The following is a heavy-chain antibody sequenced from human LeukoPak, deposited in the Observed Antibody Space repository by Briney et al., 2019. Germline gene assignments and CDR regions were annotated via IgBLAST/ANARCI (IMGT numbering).Heavy chain of an antibody. Sequence: GESLKISCKGSGYSFTTYWIGWVRQMPGKGLEWMGIIYPSDSDTRYSPSFQGQVTISVDKSISTAYLQWSSLKASDTAMYYCARHCIVGATTYYYGMDVWGQGTTVTVSS. CDR3: ARHCIVGATTYYYGMDV. J-gene: IGHJ6*02. CDR2: IYPSDSDT. D-gene: IGHD1-26*01. V-gene: IGHV5-51*01. CDR1: GYSFTTYW.